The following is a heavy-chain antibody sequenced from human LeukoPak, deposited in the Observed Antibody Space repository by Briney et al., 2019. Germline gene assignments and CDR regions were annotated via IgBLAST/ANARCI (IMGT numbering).Heavy chain of an antibody. CDR2: VSKSGDSI. CDR3: ARDSRYNTHYYYGMDV. J-gene: IGHJ6*02. D-gene: IGHD3-3*01. V-gene: IGHV3-48*03. Sequence: GGSLRLSCAASGFTFSSYEMNWVRQAPGKGLEWVSYVSKSGDSIYYADSVKGRFPISRDNAKTSLYLQMNSLRAEDTAVYYCARDSRYNTHYYYGMDVWGQGTTVTVSS. CDR1: GFTFSSYE.